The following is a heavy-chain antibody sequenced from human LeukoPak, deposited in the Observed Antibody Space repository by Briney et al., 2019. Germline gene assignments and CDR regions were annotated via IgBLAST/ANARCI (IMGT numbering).Heavy chain of an antibody. CDR1: GGTFSSYA. Sequence: EASVNVSCKASGGTFSSYAISWVRQAPGQGLEWMGGIIPIFGTANHAQKFQGRVTITADESTSTAYMELSSLRSEDTAVYYCARTSEGYCSGGSCWDFYYYMDVWGKGTTVTVSS. D-gene: IGHD2-15*01. CDR2: IIPIFGTA. V-gene: IGHV1-69*13. CDR3: ARTSEGYCSGGSCWDFYYYMDV. J-gene: IGHJ6*03.